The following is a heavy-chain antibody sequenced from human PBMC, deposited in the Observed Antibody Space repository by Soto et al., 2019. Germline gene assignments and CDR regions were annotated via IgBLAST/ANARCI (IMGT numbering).Heavy chain of an antibody. CDR1: GYTFTAYW. CDR2: IYPGDSDT. J-gene: IGHJ3*02. CDR3: ARGGYSGNSKDPFYI. Sequence: GESLKISCKGSGYTFTAYWIGWVRQMPGKGLEWMGIIYPGDSDTRYSPSFQGQVTISADKSITTAYLQWSSLKASDTAMFYCARGGYSGNSKDPFYIWGPGTMVTVSS. V-gene: IGHV5-51*01. D-gene: IGHD6-25*01.